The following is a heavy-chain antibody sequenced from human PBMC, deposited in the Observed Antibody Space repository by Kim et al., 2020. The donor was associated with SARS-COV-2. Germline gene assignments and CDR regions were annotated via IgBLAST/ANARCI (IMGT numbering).Heavy chain of an antibody. CDR2: ISDDGIKK. J-gene: IGHJ4*02. CDR3: ARPAPYYYESSGFYYAFYLDY. CDR1: GFTFNSFA. V-gene: IGHV3-30*04. Sequence: GGSLRLSCATSGFTFNSFAMHWVRQAPGKGPQWVAFISDDGIKKFYTDSVKGRFTISRDNSTNTVYLLMDSLTSDDTALYYCARPAPYYYESSGFYYAFYLDYWGPGTLVTVSS. D-gene: IGHD3-22*01.